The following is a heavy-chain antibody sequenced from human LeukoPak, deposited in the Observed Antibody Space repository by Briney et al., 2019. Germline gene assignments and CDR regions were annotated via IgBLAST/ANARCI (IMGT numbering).Heavy chain of an antibody. Sequence: ASVKVSCKASGYTFTGHYMHWVRQAPGQGLEWMGWINPNSGGTNYAQKFQGRVTMTRDTSISTAYMELNSLRSDDTAVYSCASGIAVAALDYWGHGTMVTVSS. CDR1: GYTFTGHY. CDR2: INPNSGGT. D-gene: IGHD6-19*01. J-gene: IGHJ4*01. CDR3: ASGIAVAALDY. V-gene: IGHV1-2*02.